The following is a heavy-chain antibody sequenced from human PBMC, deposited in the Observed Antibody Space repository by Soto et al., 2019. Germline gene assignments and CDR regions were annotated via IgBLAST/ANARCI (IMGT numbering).Heavy chain of an antibody. J-gene: IGHJ4*02. D-gene: IGHD5-18*01. CDR1: GGSISSEGHY. CDR2: IYYSGTT. V-gene: IGHV4-31*03. CDR3: ARGRGYSYGPYYFDY. Sequence: SETLSLTCTVSGGSISSEGHYWSWFRQLPGKGLEWIGDIYYSGTTYHNPSLRSRLTISGDASKNQFSLKLSSVTDADTALYYCARGRGYSYGPYYFDYWGQGTLVTVSS.